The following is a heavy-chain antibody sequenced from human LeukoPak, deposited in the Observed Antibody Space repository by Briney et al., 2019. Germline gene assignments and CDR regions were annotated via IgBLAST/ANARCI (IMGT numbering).Heavy chain of an antibody. CDR2: IKQDGSEK. CDR3: ARDSPFIAAAGTGFDY. D-gene: IGHD6-13*01. CDR1: GFTFSSYW. J-gene: IGHJ4*02. Sequence: GGSLRLSCAASGFTFSSYWMSWVRQAPEKGLEWVANIKQDGSEKYYVDSVKGRFTISRDNAKNSLYLQMNSLRAEDTAVYYCARDSPFIAAAGTGFDYWGQGTLVTVSS. V-gene: IGHV3-7*03.